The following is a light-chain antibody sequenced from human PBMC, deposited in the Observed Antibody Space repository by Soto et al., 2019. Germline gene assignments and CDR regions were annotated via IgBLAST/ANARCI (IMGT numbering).Light chain of an antibody. V-gene: IGKV3-15*01. CDR1: QSVRSN. CDR3: QHHSNWPFIT. CDR2: SAS. J-gene: IGKJ4*01. Sequence: EIVMTQSPATLSVSPGDRATLSCRASQSVRSNLVWYQQRPGQPPRLLIYSASTRATNVPARFSGSGSGTNFTLPISSLQSEDLAVYYCQHHSNWPFITFGGGTKVEIK.